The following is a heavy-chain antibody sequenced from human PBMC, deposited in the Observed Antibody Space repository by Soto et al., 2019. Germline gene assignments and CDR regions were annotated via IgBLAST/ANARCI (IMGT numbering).Heavy chain of an antibody. CDR2: MNPNSGNT. CDR1: GYTFTSDD. J-gene: IGHJ4*02. CDR3: ARGLVGATTR. V-gene: IGHV1-8*01. D-gene: IGHD1-26*01. Sequence: QVQLVQSGAEVKKPGASVKVSCKASGYTFTSDDINWVRQATGQGLEWMGWMNPNSGNTGYAQKFQGSVTMTRHTSIITTYMELSGLRSEDTAVYYCARGLVGATTRWGQGTLVPVSS.